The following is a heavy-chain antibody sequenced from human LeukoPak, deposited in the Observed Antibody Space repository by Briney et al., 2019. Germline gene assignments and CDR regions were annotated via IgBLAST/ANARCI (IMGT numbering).Heavy chain of an antibody. CDR1: GGTFSNYA. V-gene: IGHV1-69*13. Sequence: SVKVSCKASGGTFSNYAISWVRQAPGQGLEWMGEIIPMTDTTNYAQRFQGRVTITADESTSTAYMELSSLRSEDTAVYYCARDGLSVAGTQGWFDPWGQGTLVTVSS. CDR3: ARDGLSVAGTQGWFDP. CDR2: IIPMTDTT. D-gene: IGHD6-19*01. J-gene: IGHJ5*02.